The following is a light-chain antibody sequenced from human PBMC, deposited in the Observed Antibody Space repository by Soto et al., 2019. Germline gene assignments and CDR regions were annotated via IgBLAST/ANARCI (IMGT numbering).Light chain of an antibody. J-gene: IGKJ4*01. CDR1: QSLLHSNGYNY. Sequence: DIVMTQSPLSLPVTPGEPASISCRSSQSLLHSNGYNYLDWYLQKPGQSPQLLIYLGSNRASGXPDRFSGSGSGTDFTLKISRVEAEDVGVYYCMQALQTPLTFGGGXKVXI. V-gene: IGKV2-28*01. CDR3: MQALQTPLT. CDR2: LGS.